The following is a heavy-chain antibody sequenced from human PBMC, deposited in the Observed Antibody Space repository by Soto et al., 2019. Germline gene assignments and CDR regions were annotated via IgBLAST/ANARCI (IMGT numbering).Heavy chain of an antibody. V-gene: IGHV1-18*01. D-gene: IGHD3-16*01. CDR2: ISPFNGNT. CDR1: GYPFTHYG. Sequence: QVQLVQSGAEVKKPGASVRVSCKSSGYPFTHYGITWIRQAPGQGLEWMGWISPFNGNTNYGQTLQGRVTLPTETSTSTVYMELRSLRSDDTAVYYCARDQSFDRTYYYGIDVWGQGTTVTVSS. J-gene: IGHJ6*02. CDR3: ARDQSFDRTYYYGIDV.